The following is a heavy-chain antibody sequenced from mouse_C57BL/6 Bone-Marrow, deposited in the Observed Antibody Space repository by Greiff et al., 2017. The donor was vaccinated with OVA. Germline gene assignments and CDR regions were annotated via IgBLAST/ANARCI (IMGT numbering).Heavy chain of an antibody. Sequence: EVQLVESGGGLVQPGESLKLSCESNEYEFPSHDMSWVRKTPEKRLELVAAINSDGGSTYYTDTLERRFTISRDNTKTTLYLQMSSLRSEDSAFYYCARPDGWFAYWGQGTLVTVSA. CDR3: ARPDGWFAY. CDR1: EYEFPSHD. CDR2: INSDGGST. V-gene: IGHV5-2*01. J-gene: IGHJ3*01.